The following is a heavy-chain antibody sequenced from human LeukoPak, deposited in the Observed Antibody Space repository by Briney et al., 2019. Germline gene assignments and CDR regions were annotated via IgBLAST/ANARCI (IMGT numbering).Heavy chain of an antibody. V-gene: IGHV3-20*04. CDR3: ARETRGGFYYYYYYMDV. CDR1: GFTFDDYG. Sequence: GGSLRLSCAASGFTFDDYGMSWGRQAPGKGLEWVSGINWNGGSTGYADSVKGRFTISRDNAKNSLYLQMNSLRAEDTALYYCARETRGGFYYYYYYMDVWGKGTTVTVSS. D-gene: IGHD6-25*01. J-gene: IGHJ6*03. CDR2: INWNGGST.